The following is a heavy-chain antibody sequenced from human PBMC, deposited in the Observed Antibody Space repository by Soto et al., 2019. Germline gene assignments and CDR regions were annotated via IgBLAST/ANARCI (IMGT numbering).Heavy chain of an antibody. Sequence: KVSCKASGYTFTSYGISWVRQMPGKGLEWMGIIYPGDSDTRYSPSFQGQVTISADKSISTAYLQWSSLKASDTAMYYCARHEVVAHYYYYGMDVWGQGTTVTVSS. V-gene: IGHV5-51*01. CDR3: ARHEVVAHYYYYGMDV. CDR2: IYPGDSDT. D-gene: IGHD2-15*01. CDR1: GYTFTSYG. J-gene: IGHJ6*02.